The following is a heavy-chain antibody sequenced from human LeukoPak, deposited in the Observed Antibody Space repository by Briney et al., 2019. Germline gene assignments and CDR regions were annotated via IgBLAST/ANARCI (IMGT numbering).Heavy chain of an antibody. Sequence: GGSLRLSCTASGFTFSSYGIRWVRHAPDKGLEWVAFIWYNANNKYVADSAKGRFTVSRDNSKNTTYLQMNSLRVEDTAVYFCARGPTYRSGGNCYSPLGFQFHGMDVWGQGTTVIVSS. CDR2: IWYNANNK. V-gene: IGHV3-33*01. D-gene: IGHD2-15*01. CDR1: GFTFSSYG. CDR3: ARGPTYRSGGNCYSPLGFQFHGMDV. J-gene: IGHJ6*02.